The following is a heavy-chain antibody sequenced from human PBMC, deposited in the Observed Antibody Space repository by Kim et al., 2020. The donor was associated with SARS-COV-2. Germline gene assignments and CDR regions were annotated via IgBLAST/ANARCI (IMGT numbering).Heavy chain of an antibody. D-gene: IGHD3-10*01. V-gene: IGHV1-46*01. J-gene: IGHJ4*02. CDR2: INPSGGAT. Sequence: ASVKVSCKASGYSFTSYYMHWLREAPGQGLEWIGIINPSGGATTYAQKFQGRVTMTRDTSTSTVYMELSNLRAEDTAVYYCARGRFGASDYFDPWGQGTL. CDR1: GYSFTSYY. CDR3: ARGRFGASDYFDP.